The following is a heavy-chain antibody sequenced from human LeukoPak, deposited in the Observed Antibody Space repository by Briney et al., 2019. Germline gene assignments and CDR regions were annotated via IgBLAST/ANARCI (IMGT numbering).Heavy chain of an antibody. V-gene: IGHV3-33*01. D-gene: IGHD3-10*01. CDR2: IWYDGSNK. CDR3: ARDPGDYYGSGSSDAFDI. CDR1: GFTFSSYG. Sequence: PGRSLRLSCAASGFTFSSYGMHWARQAPGKGLEWVAVIWYDGSNKYYADSVKGRFTISRDNSKNTLYLQMNSLRAEDTAVYYCARDPGDYYGSGSSDAFDIWGQGTMVTVSS. J-gene: IGHJ3*02.